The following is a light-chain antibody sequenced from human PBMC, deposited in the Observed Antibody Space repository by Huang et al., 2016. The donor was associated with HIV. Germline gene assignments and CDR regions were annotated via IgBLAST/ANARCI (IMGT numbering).Light chain of an antibody. J-gene: IGKJ1*01. V-gene: IGKV3-15*01. CDR3: HQYSDWPRT. Sequence: EIVMTQSPASLPVSPGDRATLSCRARQSVNTNLAWYQKKPGQAPRLLMYGASTLAAGVPPRFSGSGSGTNFTLTISSLQSEDFALYYCHQYSDWPRTFGQGTKVEVK. CDR2: GAS. CDR1: QSVNTN.